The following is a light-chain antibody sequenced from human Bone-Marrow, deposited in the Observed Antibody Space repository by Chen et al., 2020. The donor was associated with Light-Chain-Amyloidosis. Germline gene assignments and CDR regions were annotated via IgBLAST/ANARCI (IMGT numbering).Light chain of an antibody. J-gene: IGLJ3*02. V-gene: IGLV3-21*02. CDR1: NIGSTS. CDR2: DES. Sequence: SYVLTQPSSVSVAPGQTATIACGGNNIGSTSVHWYQQTPGQAPLLVVYDESARPSGIPERLAGSNSGNPATLTISRVEAGDEADYYCQVWDRSSDRPVFGGGTKLTVL. CDR3: QVWDRSSDRPV.